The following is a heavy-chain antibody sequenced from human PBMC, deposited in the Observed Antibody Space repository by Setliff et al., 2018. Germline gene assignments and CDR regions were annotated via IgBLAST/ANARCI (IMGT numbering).Heavy chain of an antibody. CDR1: GGSISSSSYY. CDR3: ARVGGYYYYYYGMDV. V-gene: IGHV4-39*07. Sequence: SETLSLTCTVSGGSISSSSYYWGWIRQPPGKGLEWIGSIYYSGSTNYNPSLKSRVTISVDTSKNQFSLKLSSVTAADTAVYYCARVGGYYYYYYGMDVWGQGTTVTVSS. J-gene: IGHJ6*02. CDR2: IYYSGST.